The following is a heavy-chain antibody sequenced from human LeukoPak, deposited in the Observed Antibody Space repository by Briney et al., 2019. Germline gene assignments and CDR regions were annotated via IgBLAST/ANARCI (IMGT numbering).Heavy chain of an antibody. CDR2: IFYTGST. CDR3: ARDRGWVNDYYYSYYMDV. Sequence: SETLSLTCTVSGGSISSHYWSWIQQHPGKGLEWIGYIFYTGSTNYNPSLKSRVTISLDTSKNQFSLKLSSVTAADTAVYYCARDRGWVNDYYYSYYMDVWGKGTTVTVSS. D-gene: IGHD3-10*01. CDR1: GGSISSHY. J-gene: IGHJ6*03. V-gene: IGHV4-59*11.